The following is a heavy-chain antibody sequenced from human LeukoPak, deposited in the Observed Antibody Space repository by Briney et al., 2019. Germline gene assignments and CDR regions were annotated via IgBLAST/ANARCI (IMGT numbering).Heavy chain of an antibody. CDR3: TTYSSRWFYFDY. CDR2: IKSNTDGGTV. CDR1: GFTFSSYG. D-gene: IGHD6-13*01. J-gene: IGHJ4*02. V-gene: IGHV3-15*01. Sequence: KTGGSLRLSCAASGFTFSSYGMHWVRQAPGKGLEWVGRIKSNTDGGTVEYASPVKARFTISRDDSKNTLYLQMTSLKTEDTAMYYCTTYSSRWFYFDYWGQGSLVTVSS.